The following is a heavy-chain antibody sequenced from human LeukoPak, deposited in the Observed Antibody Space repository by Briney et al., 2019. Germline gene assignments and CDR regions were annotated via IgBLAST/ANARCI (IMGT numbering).Heavy chain of an antibody. CDR2: INHSGST. CDR1: GGSFSGYY. CDR3: ARGRRGWELRREFDY. V-gene: IGHV4-34*01. D-gene: IGHD1-26*01. Sequence: SETLSLTCAVYGGSFSGYYWSWIRQPPGKGLEWIGEINHSGSTNYNPSLKSRVTISVDTSKNQFSLKLSSVTAADTAVYYCARGRRGWELRREFDYWGQGTLVTVSS. J-gene: IGHJ4*02.